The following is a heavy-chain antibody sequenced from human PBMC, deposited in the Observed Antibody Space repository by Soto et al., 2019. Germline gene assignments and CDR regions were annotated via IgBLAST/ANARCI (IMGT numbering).Heavy chain of an antibody. J-gene: IGHJ6*02. Sequence: SETLSLTCTVSGGSISSYYWSWIRQPPGKGLEWIGYIYYSGSTNYNPSLKSRVTISVDTSKNQFSLKLSSVTAADTAVYYCARGYVRGPARPPHYGMDVWGQGTTVTVS. D-gene: IGHD3-16*01. CDR2: IYYSGST. CDR1: GGSISSYY. CDR3: ARGYVRGPARPPHYGMDV. V-gene: IGHV4-59*01.